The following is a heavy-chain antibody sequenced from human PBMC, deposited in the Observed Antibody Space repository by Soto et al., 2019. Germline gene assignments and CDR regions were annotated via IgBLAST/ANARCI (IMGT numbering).Heavy chain of an antibody. J-gene: IGHJ4*02. CDR1: GFTFSSYS. V-gene: IGHV3-48*01. Sequence: EVQLVESGGGLVQPGGSLRLSCAASGFTFSSYSMNWVRQAPGKGLEWVSYISSSSSIIHYADSVKGRFTISRDNVKNPLHRQLNSLSAHATDVYYCARVSEGDGYTFDYWGQGTLVTVSS. CDR2: ISSSSSII. CDR3: ARVSEGDGYTFDY. D-gene: IGHD5-18*01.